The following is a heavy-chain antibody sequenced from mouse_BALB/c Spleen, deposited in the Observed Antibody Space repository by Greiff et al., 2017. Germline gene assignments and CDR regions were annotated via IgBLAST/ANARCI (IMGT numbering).Heavy chain of an antibody. Sequence: VQLQQSGAELVKPGASVKLSCKTSGYTFTSYWIQWVKQRPGQGLGWIGEIFPGTGTTYYNEKFKGETTLTIDTSSSTAYMQLSSLTSEDSAVYFCARGAKYGNYGAMDYWGQGTSVTVSS. J-gene: IGHJ4*01. CDR1: GYTFTSYW. D-gene: IGHD2-10*02. CDR3: ARGAKYGNYGAMDY. V-gene: IGHV1S132*01. CDR2: IFPGTGTT.